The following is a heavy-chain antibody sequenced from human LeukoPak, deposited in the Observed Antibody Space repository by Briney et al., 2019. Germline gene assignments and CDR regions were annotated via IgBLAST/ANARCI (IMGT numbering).Heavy chain of an antibody. Sequence: SSETLSLTCDVYGGSFSGYYWSWIRQPPGKGLEWIGEINHSGSTNYNPSLKSRVTISVDTSKNQFSLKLSSVTAADTAVYYCARGPTSGNYHPDYWGQGTLVTVSS. CDR3: ARGPTSGNYHPDY. CDR1: GGSFSGYY. CDR2: INHSGST. J-gene: IGHJ4*02. D-gene: IGHD3-10*01. V-gene: IGHV4-34*01.